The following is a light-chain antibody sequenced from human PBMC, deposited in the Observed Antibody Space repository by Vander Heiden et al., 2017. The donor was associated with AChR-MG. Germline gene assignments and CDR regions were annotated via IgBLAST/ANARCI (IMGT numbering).Light chain of an antibody. V-gene: IGLV1-44*01. CDR1: SSNIGSNT. CDR2: TND. Sequence: QSVLTQPPSASGPPGQRITISCSGSSSNIGSNTVNWYQQVPGTAPKLLIYTNDQRPSGVPDRFSGSKSRTSASLAISGLQSEDEADYYCASWDDSLNGWVFGGGTKLTVL. CDR3: ASWDDSLNGWV. J-gene: IGLJ2*01.